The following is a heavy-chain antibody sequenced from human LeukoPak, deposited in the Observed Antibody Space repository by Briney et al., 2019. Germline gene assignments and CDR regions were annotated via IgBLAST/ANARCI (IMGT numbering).Heavy chain of an antibody. V-gene: IGHV3-74*01. D-gene: IGHD5-24*01. CDR1: GFTFSSYW. J-gene: IGHJ4*02. CDR3: ARESRDGSLRY. CDR2: IDSDGSST. Sequence: PGGSLRLSCAASGFTFSSYWMHWVRQAPGKGLVWVSRIDSDGSSTDYADFVEGRFTISRDNAKNTLYLQMNSLRAEDTAVYYCARESRDGSLRYWGRGTLVTVSS.